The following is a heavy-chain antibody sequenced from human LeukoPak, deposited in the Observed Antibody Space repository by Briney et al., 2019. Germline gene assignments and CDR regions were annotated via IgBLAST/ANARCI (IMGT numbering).Heavy chain of an antibody. CDR3: AREPEGYYFDY. V-gene: IGHV3-53*01. Sequence: PGGSLRLSCAASGFTVSSNYMSWVRQAPGKGLEWVSVIYSGGSTYYADSVKGRFTISRDNSKNTLYLQMNSLRAEDTAVYYCAREPEGYYFDYWGQGTLVTVSS. CDR2: IYSGGST. CDR1: GFTVSSNY. J-gene: IGHJ4*02.